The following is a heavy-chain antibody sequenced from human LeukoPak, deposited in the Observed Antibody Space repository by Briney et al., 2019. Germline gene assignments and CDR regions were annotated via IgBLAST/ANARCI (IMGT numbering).Heavy chain of an antibody. D-gene: IGHD2-15*01. CDR1: GYTFTSYG. Sequence: ASVKVSCKASGYTFTSYGISWVRQATGQGLEWMGWMNPNSGNTGYAQKFQGRVTMTRNTSISTAYMELSSLRSEDTAVYYCARGYCSGGSCYSGPYYYYGMDVWGQGTTVTVSS. CDR2: MNPNSGNT. V-gene: IGHV1-8*02. J-gene: IGHJ6*02. CDR3: ARGYCSGGSCYSGPYYYYGMDV.